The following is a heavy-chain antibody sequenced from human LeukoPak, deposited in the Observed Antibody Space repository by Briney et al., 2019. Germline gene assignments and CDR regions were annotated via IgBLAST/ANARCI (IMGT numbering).Heavy chain of an antibody. J-gene: IGHJ4*02. CDR3: ARVSRSWEVDY. CDR1: GGSISSGSYY. CDR2: IYTSGST. Sequence: SETLSLTCTVSGGSISSGSYYWSWIRQPAGKGLEWIGRIYTSGSTNYNPSLKSRVTISVDTSKNQFSLKLSSVTAADTAVYYCARVSRSWEVDYWGQGTLVTVSS. D-gene: IGHD1-26*01. V-gene: IGHV4-61*02.